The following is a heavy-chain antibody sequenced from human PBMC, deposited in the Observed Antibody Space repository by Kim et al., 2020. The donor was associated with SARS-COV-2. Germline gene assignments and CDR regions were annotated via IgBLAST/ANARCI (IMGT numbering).Heavy chain of an antibody. CDR1: GGSFSGYY. CDR3: ARAGLRIFHAGLIAVAGTHFDY. D-gene: IGHD6-19*01. V-gene: IGHV4-34*01. J-gene: IGHJ4*02. CDR2: INHSGST. Sequence: SETLSLTCAVYGGSFSGYYWSWIRQPPGKGLEWIGEINHSGSTNYNPSLKSRVTISVDTSKNQFSLKLSSVTAADTAVYYCARAGLRIFHAGLIAVAGTHFDYWGQGTLVTVSS.